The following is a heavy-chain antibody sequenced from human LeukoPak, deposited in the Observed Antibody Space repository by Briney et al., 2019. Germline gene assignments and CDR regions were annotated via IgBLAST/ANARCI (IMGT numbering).Heavy chain of an antibody. CDR2: ISSSSDTI. V-gene: IGHV3-48*02. CDR1: GFIFSKYS. J-gene: IGHJ4*02. D-gene: IGHD2-15*01. CDR3: ARDGYCSSGSCYGSYDY. Sequence: GGSLRLSCAASGFIFSKYSMHWVRQAPGKGLEGVSYISSSSDTIYYADSVKGRFTISRDNAKNSLYLQMNSLRDEDTAVYYCARDGYCSSGSCYGSYDYWGQGTLVTVSS.